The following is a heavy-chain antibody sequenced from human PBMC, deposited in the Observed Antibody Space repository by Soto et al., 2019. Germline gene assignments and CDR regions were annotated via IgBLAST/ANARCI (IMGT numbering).Heavy chain of an antibody. V-gene: IGHV1-8*01. CDR2: MSPNSGNT. J-gene: IGHJ4*02. CDR1: GYSFTTYD. Sequence: ASVKVSCKASGYSFTTYDITWVRQATGQGLEWLGWMSPNSGNTGYAQNFQGRVTMSRDTSISTAYLDLSSLTSEDTAVYYCARTVPYPGDFDYWGRGTLVTVSS. D-gene: IGHD3-16*01. CDR3: ARTVPYPGDFDY.